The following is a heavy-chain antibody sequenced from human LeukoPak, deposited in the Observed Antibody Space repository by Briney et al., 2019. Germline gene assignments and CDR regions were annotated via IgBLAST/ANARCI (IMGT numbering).Heavy chain of an antibody. Sequence: QPGGSLRLSCAASGFTFSSYGMHWVRQAPGKGLEWVAVIWYDGSNKYYADSVKGRFTISRDNSKNTLYLQMNSLRAEDTAVYYCARDAVYSSSWRYYWGQGTLITVSS. CDR2: IWYDGSNK. CDR1: GFTFSSYG. V-gene: IGHV3-33*01. CDR3: ARDAVYSSSWRYY. D-gene: IGHD6-13*01. J-gene: IGHJ4*02.